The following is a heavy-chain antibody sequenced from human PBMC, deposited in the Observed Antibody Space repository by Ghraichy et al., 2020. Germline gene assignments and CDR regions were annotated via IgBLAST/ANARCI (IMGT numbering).Heavy chain of an antibody. CDR1: GFTFSSYA. Sequence: GSLRLSCAASGFTFSSYAMSWVRQAPGKGLEWVSAISGSGSSTYYAGSVRGRFTISRDNSKNTLYLQMNSLRAEDTAVYYCAKVPRDFWSGYADYWGQGTLVTVSS. CDR2: ISGSGSST. CDR3: AKVPRDFWSGYADY. J-gene: IGHJ4*02. D-gene: IGHD3-3*01. V-gene: IGHV3-23*01.